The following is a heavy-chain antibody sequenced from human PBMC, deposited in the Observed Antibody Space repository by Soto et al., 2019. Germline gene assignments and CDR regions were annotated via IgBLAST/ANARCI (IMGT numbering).Heavy chain of an antibody. Sequence: EVQLVESGGGLVQPGGSLRLSCAASGFTCSSYSMNWVRQAPGKGLEWVSYISSSSSTIYYADSVKGRFTISRDNAKNSLDLQMNSLRDEDTAVYYCAREGGSLNWCDPWGQGTLVTVSS. D-gene: IGHD1-26*01. V-gene: IGHV3-48*02. J-gene: IGHJ5*02. CDR1: GFTCSSYS. CDR2: ISSSSSTI. CDR3: AREGGSLNWCDP.